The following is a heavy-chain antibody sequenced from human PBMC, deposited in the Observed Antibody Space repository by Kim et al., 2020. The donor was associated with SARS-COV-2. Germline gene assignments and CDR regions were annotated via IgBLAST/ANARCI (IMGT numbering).Heavy chain of an antibody. CDR3: ARSVDRYYYYYGMDV. CDR2: INHSGST. D-gene: IGHD2-15*01. V-gene: IGHV4-34*01. CDR1: GGSFSGYY. J-gene: IGHJ6*02. Sequence: SETLSLTCAVYGGSFSGYYWSWIRQPPGKGLEWIGEINHSGSTNYNPSLKSRVTISVDTSKNQFSLKLSSVTAADTAVYYCARSVDRYYYYYGMDVWGQGTTVTVSS.